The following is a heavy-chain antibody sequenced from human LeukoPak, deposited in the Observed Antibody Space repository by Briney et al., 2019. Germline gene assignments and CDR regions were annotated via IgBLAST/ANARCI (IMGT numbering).Heavy chain of an antibody. CDR1: GFTFTSHS. CDR3: AGECRDCYDSSGYKY. CDR2: ISSNSDYI. V-gene: IGHV3-21*04. D-gene: IGHD3-22*01. J-gene: IGHJ4*02. Sequence: PGGSLRLSCVASGFTFTSHSLNWLRQAPGKGLEWVASISSNSDYILYAESVKGRFSISRDNARNSVYLQMNSLRAEDTAVYYCAGECRDCYDSSGYKYWGQGTLVTVSS.